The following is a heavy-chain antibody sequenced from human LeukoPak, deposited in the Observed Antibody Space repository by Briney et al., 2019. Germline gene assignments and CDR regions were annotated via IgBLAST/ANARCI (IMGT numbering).Heavy chain of an antibody. D-gene: IGHD2-2*01. V-gene: IGHV1-2*02. Sequence: ASVKVSCKASGYTFTGYYMHWVRQAPGQGLEWMGWINPNSGGTNYAQKFQGRVTMTRDTSISTTYMELNRLNSDDTAVYYCARDSRNCRSTSCYTWYFDLWGRGTLVTVSS. CDR2: INPNSGGT. CDR1: GYTFTGYY. CDR3: ARDSRNCRSTSCYTWYFDL. J-gene: IGHJ2*01.